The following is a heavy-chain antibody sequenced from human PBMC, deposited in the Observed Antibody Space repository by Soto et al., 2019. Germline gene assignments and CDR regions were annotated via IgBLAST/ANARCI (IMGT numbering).Heavy chain of an antibody. V-gene: IGHV2-5*02. CDR1: GFSITGNGEG. J-gene: IGHJ4*02. Sequence: GSGPTLGNPTQTLTLTCTFSGFSITGNGEGVGWIRQPPGKALEWLALIYWADDKRYSPSLRNRLTITLDNSKDQVILTMTDMGPADTATYYCAHGYVQLLATFHYFDSWGQGTQVTVSS. CDR3: AHGYVQLLATFHYFDS. CDR2: IYWADDK. D-gene: IGHD2-2*01.